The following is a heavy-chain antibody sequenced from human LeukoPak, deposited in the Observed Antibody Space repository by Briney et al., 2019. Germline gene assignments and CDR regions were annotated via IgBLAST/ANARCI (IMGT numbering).Heavy chain of an antibody. V-gene: IGHV3-15*01. J-gene: IGHJ4*02. Sequence: PGESLRLSCAASGFTFNNAWMSWARQAPGKGLEWVGRIKSKGDGETTDYAAPVKDRFTMSRDDSKATLYLQMNYLETEDTAVYFCTTDLGLTMIRGVIVFWGQGTLVTVSS. D-gene: IGHD3-10*01. CDR3: TTDLGLTMIRGVIVF. CDR2: IKSKGDGETT. CDR1: GFTFNNAW.